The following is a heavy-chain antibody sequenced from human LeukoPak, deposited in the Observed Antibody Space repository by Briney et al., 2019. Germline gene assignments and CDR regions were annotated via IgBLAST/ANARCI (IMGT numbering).Heavy chain of an antibody. CDR2: INHSGST. Sequence: SETLSLTCAVYGGSFSGYYWSWIRQPPGKGLEWIGEINHSGSTNYNPSLKSRVTISVDTSKNQFSLKLSSVTAADTAVYYCARLVRLVGYYYYYMDVWGKGTTVTVSS. V-gene: IGHV4-34*01. CDR3: ARLVRLVGYYYYYMDV. J-gene: IGHJ6*03. D-gene: IGHD2-15*01. CDR1: GGSFSGYY.